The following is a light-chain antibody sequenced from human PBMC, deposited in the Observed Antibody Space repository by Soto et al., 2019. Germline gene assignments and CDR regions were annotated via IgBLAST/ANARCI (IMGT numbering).Light chain of an antibody. V-gene: IGKV3-20*01. CDR3: HQYGSSPTT. CDR2: GAS. Sequence: EIVLTQSPGTLSLSPGERATLSCRASQIVSSSYLAWYQQKPGQAPRLLIYGASSRATGIPDRFSGSGSGTDFTLTISRLEPEDFAVYYCHQYGSSPTTVGQGPKVEIK. CDR1: QIVSSSY. J-gene: IGKJ1*01.